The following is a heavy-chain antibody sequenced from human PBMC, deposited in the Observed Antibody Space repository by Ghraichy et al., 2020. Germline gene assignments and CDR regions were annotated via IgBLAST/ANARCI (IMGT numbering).Heavy chain of an antibody. Sequence: GGSLRLSCAASGFTFSSYSMNWVRQAPGKGLEWVSSISSSSSYIYYADSVKGRFTISRDNAKNSLYLQMNSLRAEDTAVYYCARVGRDGYKYYYYYYMDVWGQGTTVTVSS. CDR3: ARVGRDGYKYYYYYYMDV. V-gene: IGHV3-21*01. D-gene: IGHD5-24*01. J-gene: IGHJ6*03. CDR1: GFTFSSYS. CDR2: ISSSSSYI.